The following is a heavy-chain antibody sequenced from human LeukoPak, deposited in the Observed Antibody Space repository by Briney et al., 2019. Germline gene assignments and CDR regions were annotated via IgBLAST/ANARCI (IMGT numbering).Heavy chain of an antibody. V-gene: IGHV4-61*08. D-gene: IGHD1-1*01. CDR2: IYYSGST. CDR1: GGSVNSGGYY. J-gene: IGHJ4*02. Sequence: SETLSLTCTVSGGSVNSGGYYWSWIRQPPGKGLEWIGYIYYSGSTNYKSSLKSRVTISLDTSKNQFSLKLSSVTAADTAVFYCARTNWNGGYYFDYWGQGTLVTVSS. CDR3: ARTNWNGGYYFDY.